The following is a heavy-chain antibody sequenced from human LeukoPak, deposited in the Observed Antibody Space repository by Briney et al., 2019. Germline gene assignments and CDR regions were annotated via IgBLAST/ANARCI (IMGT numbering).Heavy chain of an antibody. D-gene: IGHD3-10*01. Sequence: ASVKVSCKASGYTFTNNFMHWVRQAPGQGLEWIGIINPSGDNTWYAQKFQGRVTMTTDTSTSTAYMELRSLRSDDTAVYYCARQMYGSGSNWFDPWGQGTLVTVSS. J-gene: IGHJ5*02. CDR3: ARQMYGSGSNWFDP. V-gene: IGHV1-46*01. CDR1: GYTFTNNF. CDR2: INPSGDNT.